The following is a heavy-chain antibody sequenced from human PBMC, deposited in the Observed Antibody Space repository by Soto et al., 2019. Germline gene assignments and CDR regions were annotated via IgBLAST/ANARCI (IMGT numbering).Heavy chain of an antibody. Sequence: SETLSLTCSVSGGSISSGDYYWNWIRQSPGKGLEWIGSIFYTGKTHYNPSLKSRLAISVDASKNEFSLRLSSVTAADTALYYCARTEDGYNTNFEYWGQGALVTVSS. CDR2: IFYTGKT. CDR3: ARTEDGYNTNFEY. CDR1: GGSISSGDYY. J-gene: IGHJ4*02. V-gene: IGHV4-30-4*01. D-gene: IGHD5-18*01.